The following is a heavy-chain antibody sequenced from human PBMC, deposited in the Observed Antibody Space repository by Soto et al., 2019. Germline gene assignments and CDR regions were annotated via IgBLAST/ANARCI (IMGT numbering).Heavy chain of an antibody. CDR2: LYSGGNT. CDR3: GSYSTGYFQGIDV. J-gene: IGHJ6*02. CDR1: GITVSTNY. D-gene: IGHD3-22*01. V-gene: IGHV3-53*01. Sequence: GGSLRLSCEASGITVSTNYMTWVRQAPGKGLEWLSVLYSGGNTYYADSVKGRFTISRDNSKNTVYLQMNSLRAEDTALYYCGSYSTGYFQGIDVWGQGTTVTVSS.